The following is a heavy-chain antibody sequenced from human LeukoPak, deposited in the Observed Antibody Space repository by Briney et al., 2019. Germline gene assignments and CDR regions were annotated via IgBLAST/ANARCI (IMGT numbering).Heavy chain of an antibody. CDR2: INPNNGAT. V-gene: IGHV1-2*06. CDR1: GYSFVGQY. J-gene: IGHJ6*02. CDR3: ARARQEVDL. Sequence: ASVKVSCKASGYSFVGQYIHWVRQAPGQGLEWLGRINPNNGATIYAQDFQGRVTLTRDTSLSTAYMELNRLRSDDTAVYYCARARQEVDLWGQGTTVSVSS.